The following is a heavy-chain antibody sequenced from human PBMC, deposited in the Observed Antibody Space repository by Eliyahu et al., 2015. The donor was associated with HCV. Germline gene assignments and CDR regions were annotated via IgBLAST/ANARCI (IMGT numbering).Heavy chain of an antibody. CDR1: GFTFSSYX. Sequence: EVQLVESXGGLVQPGGSLRXSXXVXGFTFSSYXXTWVRXAPGKGLEWVAGMSGSGDSTYFADSVKGRFTISRDNSKNTLFLQMSSLRAEDTAVYFCAKDQYCDGGSCPPEHFRHWGQGTLVNVSS. CDR2: MSGSGDST. J-gene: IGHJ1*01. CDR3: AKDQYCDGGSCPPEHFRH. V-gene: IGHV3-23*04. D-gene: IGHD2-15*01.